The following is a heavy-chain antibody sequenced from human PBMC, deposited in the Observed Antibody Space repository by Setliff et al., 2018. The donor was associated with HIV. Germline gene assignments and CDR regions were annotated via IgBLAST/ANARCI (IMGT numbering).Heavy chain of an antibody. D-gene: IGHD6-19*01. CDR3: ARGGTVSADFDS. Sequence: RSETQSPTCTVSRDSIRNGAYYWGWIRQPPGKGLEWIGSIYYSGSAYYNPSFKSRVTLSVDTSENQFSLRLSSVTAADTAVYFCARGGTVSADFDSWGQGTLVTVSS. CDR2: IYYSGSA. V-gene: IGHV4-39*07. CDR1: RDSIRNGAYY. J-gene: IGHJ4*02.